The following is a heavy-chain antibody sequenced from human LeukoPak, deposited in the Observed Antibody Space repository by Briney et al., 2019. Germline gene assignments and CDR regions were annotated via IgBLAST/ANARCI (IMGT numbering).Heavy chain of an antibody. V-gene: IGHV1-18*01. CDR2: ISAYNGNT. CDR3: ASGYSYGKWGYYYYYGMDV. D-gene: IGHD5-18*01. J-gene: IGHJ6*02. Sequence: ASVKVSCKASGYTFTSYGISWVRQAPGQGLEWMGWISAYNGNTNYAQKLQGRVTMTTDTSTSTAYMELRSLRSDDTAVYYCASGYSYGKWGYYYYYGMDVWGQGTTVTVSS. CDR1: GYTFTSYG.